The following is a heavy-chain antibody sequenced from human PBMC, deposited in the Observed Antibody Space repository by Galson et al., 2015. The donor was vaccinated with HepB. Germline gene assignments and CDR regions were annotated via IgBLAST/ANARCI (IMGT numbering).Heavy chain of an antibody. V-gene: IGHV1-3*01. CDR1: GYTFTSYA. Sequence: SVKVSCKASGYTFTSYAMHWVRQAPGQRLEWMGWINAGNGNTKYSQKFQGRVTITRDTSASTAYMELSSLRSEDTAVYYCARVREPNRPGDYWGQGTLVTVSS. J-gene: IGHJ4*02. D-gene: IGHD1-26*01. CDR2: INAGNGNT. CDR3: ARVREPNRPGDY.